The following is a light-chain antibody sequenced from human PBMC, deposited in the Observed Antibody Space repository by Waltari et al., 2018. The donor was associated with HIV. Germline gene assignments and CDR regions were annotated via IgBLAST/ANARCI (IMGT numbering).Light chain of an antibody. CDR3: QQRSTWPPAPT. CDR1: QSVDTY. Sequence: EIVLTQSPATLSLSPGERATLSCRASQSVDTYLAWYQQKSGQSPRLLIYDASIRATGIPARFSGSGSGTDFTLTISSLEPEVFAVYYCQQRSTWPPAPTFVGGTKVEIK. V-gene: IGKV3-11*01. CDR2: DAS. J-gene: IGKJ4*01.